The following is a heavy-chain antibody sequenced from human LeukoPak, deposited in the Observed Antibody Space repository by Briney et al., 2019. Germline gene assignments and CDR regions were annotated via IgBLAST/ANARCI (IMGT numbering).Heavy chain of an antibody. Sequence: PGGSLRLSCAASGFTFSSYEMNWVRQAPGKGLEWVSYISSSGSTIYYADSVKGRFTISRDNAKNPLYLQMNSLRAEDTAVYYCASPMIVGPYDAFDIWGQGTMVTVSS. J-gene: IGHJ3*02. CDR2: ISSSGSTI. CDR1: GFTFSSYE. V-gene: IGHV3-48*03. D-gene: IGHD3-22*01. CDR3: ASPMIVGPYDAFDI.